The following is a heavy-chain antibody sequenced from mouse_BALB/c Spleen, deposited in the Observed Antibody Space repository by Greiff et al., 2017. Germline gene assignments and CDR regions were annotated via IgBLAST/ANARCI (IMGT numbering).Heavy chain of an antibody. CDR3: ARGAQTARAPYAMDY. CDR1: GYSITSCYS. J-gene: IGHJ4*01. D-gene: IGHD3-2*01. V-gene: IGHV3-1*02. Sequence: EVKLQESGPDLVKPSQSLSLTCTVTGYSITSCYSWHWIRQPPGNELEWMVYIHYSGSTNYNPSLKSRISITRDTSKNQFFLQLNSVTTDDTATSYCARGAQTARAPYAMDYWGQGTSVTVSA. CDR2: IHYSGST.